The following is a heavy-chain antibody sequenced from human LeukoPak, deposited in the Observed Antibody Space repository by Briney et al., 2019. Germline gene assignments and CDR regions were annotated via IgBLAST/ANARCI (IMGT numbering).Heavy chain of an antibody. CDR2: ISGSGHNT. J-gene: IGHJ4*02. CDR1: GFTFSNHA. Sequence: GGSLRLSCAASGFTSGFTFSNHAMSWVRRAPGKGLEWVSSISGSGHNTYYADSVKGRFTVSRDNSKNTLYLKMNSLKVEDTAAYHCANDLPGRVWFDFWGQGTLVTVSS. V-gene: IGHV3-23*01. D-gene: IGHD3-16*01. CDR3: ANDLPGRVWFDF.